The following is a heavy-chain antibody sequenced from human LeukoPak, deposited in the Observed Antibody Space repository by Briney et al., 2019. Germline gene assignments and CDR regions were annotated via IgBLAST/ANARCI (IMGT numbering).Heavy chain of an antibody. J-gene: IGHJ4*02. V-gene: IGHV4-34*01. Sequence: SETLSLTCTVSGGSISSYYWSWIRQPPGKGLEWIGEINHSGSTNYNPSLKSRVTISVDTSKNQFSLKLSSVTAADTAVYYCASFPHFGDSSGYDFDYWGQGTLVTVSS. CDR2: INHSGST. D-gene: IGHD3-22*01. CDR1: GGSISSYY. CDR3: ASFPHFGDSSGYDFDY.